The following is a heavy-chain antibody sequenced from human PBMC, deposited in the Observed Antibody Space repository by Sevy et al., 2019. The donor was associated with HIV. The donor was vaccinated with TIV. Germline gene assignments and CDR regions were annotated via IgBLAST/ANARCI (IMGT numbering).Heavy chain of an antibody. D-gene: IGHD3-22*01. CDR1: GFTFDDYG. Sequence: GESLKISCAASGFTFDDYGMSWVRQAPGKGLEWVSGINWNGGSISYADSVRGRFTISRDNAKNSLYLQMNSLRAEDTAFYYCGGGGDDSGGFYSWWLDPWGSGTLFTVSS. CDR2: INWNGGSI. J-gene: IGHJ5*02. CDR3: GGGGDDSGGFYSWWLDP. V-gene: IGHV3-20*04.